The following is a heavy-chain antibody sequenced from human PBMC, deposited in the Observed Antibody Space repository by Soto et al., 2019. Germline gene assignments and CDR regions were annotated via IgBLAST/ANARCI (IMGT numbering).Heavy chain of an antibody. Sequence: GASVKVSCMASGYTFPSYGISWVRQAPGQGLEWMGWISAYNGNTNYAEKLQGRVTMTTDTSTSTAYMELRSLRSDDTAVYYCARSGLPPYYYYGMDVWGQGTTVTVSS. CDR2: ISAYNGNT. CDR1: GYTFPSYG. CDR3: ARSGLPPYYYYGMDV. V-gene: IGHV1-18*04. J-gene: IGHJ6*02.